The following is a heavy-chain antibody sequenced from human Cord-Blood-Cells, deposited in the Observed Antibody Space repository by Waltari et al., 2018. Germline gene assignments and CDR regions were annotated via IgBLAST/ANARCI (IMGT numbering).Heavy chain of an antibody. CDR2: ISHSGST. CDR1: GGSFSGYY. Sequence: VQLQQWGAGLLKPSETLSLTCAVYGGSFSGYYWRWIRQPPGTGLEWIGEISHSGSTNYNPSLKSRVTISVDTSKNQFSLKLSSVTAADTAVYYCARISVDIVATNDYWGQGTLVTVSS. V-gene: IGHV4-34*01. CDR3: ARISVDIVATNDY. D-gene: IGHD5-12*01. J-gene: IGHJ4*02.